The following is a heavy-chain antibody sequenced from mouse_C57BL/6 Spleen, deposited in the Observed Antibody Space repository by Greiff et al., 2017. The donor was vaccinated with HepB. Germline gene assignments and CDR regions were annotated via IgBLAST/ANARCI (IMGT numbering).Heavy chain of an antibody. V-gene: IGHV5-17*01. CDR2: ISSGSSTI. J-gene: IGHJ2*01. CDR3: ARALPHYFDY. D-gene: IGHD2-10*01. CDR1: GFTFSDYG. Sequence: DVQLVESGGGLVKPGGSLKLSCAASGFTFSDYGMHWVRQAPEKGLEWVAYISSGSSTIYYADTVKGRFTISRDNAKNTLFLQMTSLRSEDTAMYYCARALPHYFDYWGQGTTLTVSS.